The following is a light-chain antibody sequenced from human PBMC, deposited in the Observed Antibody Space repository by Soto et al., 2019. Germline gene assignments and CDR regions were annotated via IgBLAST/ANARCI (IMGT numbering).Light chain of an antibody. V-gene: IGKV1-39*01. Sequence: DMQRTQSPSSLSASVGDRVTITRLASLNIGDSLSWFQQKAGKPPTQLIYGASALQSGVPVRFSGSASGTDFTLTIRNMQREDFATYYCLQTYNLPRTFGQGTKVDIK. J-gene: IGKJ1*01. CDR2: GAS. CDR1: LNIGDS. CDR3: LQTYNLPRT.